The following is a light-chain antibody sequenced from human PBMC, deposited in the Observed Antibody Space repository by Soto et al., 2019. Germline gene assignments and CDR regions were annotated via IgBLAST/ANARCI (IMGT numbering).Light chain of an antibody. CDR1: KWGDKY. Sequence: SYELTQPPSVSVSPGQTASITCSGDKWGDKYACWYQQKPGQSPVLVIYQDSKRPSGIPERFSGSNSGNTATLTISGTQAMDEADYYCQAGDSSTVFGGGTKLTVL. J-gene: IGLJ2*01. CDR2: QDS. V-gene: IGLV3-1*01. CDR3: QAGDSSTV.